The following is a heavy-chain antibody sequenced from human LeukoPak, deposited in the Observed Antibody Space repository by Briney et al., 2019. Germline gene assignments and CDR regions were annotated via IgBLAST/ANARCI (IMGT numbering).Heavy chain of an antibody. J-gene: IGHJ4*02. V-gene: IGHV4-61*02. CDR1: GGSISSGSYY. D-gene: IGHD3-10*01. CDR2: IYTSGST. Sequence: SQTLSLTCTVSGGSISSGSYYGSWIRQPAGKGLEWIGRIYTSGSTNYNPSLKSRVTISVDTSKNQFSLKLSSVTAADTAVYYCAREVMVRGVSIDYWGQGNLVTVSS. CDR3: AREVMVRGVSIDY.